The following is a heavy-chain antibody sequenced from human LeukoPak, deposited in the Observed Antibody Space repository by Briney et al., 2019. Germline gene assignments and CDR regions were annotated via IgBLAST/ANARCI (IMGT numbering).Heavy chain of an antibody. Sequence: GGSLRLSCAASGFTFSSYGMHWVRQAPGKGLEWVAVIWYDGSNKYYADSVKGRFTISRDNSKNTLYLQMNSLRAEDTAVYYCARDVVGAIPDYWGQGTLVTVSS. J-gene: IGHJ4*02. V-gene: IGHV3-33*01. CDR2: IWYDGSNK. CDR3: ARDVVGAIPDY. CDR1: GFTFSSYG. D-gene: IGHD1-26*01.